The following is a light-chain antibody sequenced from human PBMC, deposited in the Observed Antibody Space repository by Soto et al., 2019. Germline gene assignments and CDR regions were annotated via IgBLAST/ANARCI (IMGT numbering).Light chain of an antibody. V-gene: IGLV1-44*01. CDR3: AAWDDSLNAVV. CDR2: HNN. CDR1: NSNVGSNT. Sequence: QSVLTQPPSASGTPGQRVTISCSGSNSNVGSNTVDWYQQLPGTAPKLLIYHNNQRPSGVPDRLSRSKSGTSASLAISVLRCDDEAHYHCAAWDDSLNAVVFGGGTKLTV. J-gene: IGLJ2*01.